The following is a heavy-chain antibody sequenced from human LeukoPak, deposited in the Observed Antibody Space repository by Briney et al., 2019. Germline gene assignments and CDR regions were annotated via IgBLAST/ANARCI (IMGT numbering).Heavy chain of an antibody. Sequence: GSLRLSCATSRFTFRNFDLHWVRQATGEGLEWVSAIGTAGDTYYPDSVKGRFTISRDNAKNSFYLQMNNLRVGDTAVYYCSRGGAPAGYAYDIWGHGTVVTVSS. CDR3: SRGGAPAGYAYDI. CDR2: IGTAGDT. CDR1: RFTFRNFD. D-gene: IGHD6-13*01. V-gene: IGHV3-13*01. J-gene: IGHJ3*02.